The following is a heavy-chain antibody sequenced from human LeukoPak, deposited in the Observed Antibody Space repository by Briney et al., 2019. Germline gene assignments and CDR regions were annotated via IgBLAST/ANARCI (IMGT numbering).Heavy chain of an antibody. J-gene: IGHJ5*02. D-gene: IGHD3-10*01. Sequence: PSETPSLTCAVSGGSFSGYYWSWIRQPPGKGLEWIGEINHSGSTNYNPSLKSRVTISVDTSKNQFSLKLSSVTAADTAVYYCARSVGYYGSWFDPWGQGTLVTVSS. CDR1: GGSFSGYY. V-gene: IGHV4-34*01. CDR3: ARSVGYYGSWFDP. CDR2: INHSGST.